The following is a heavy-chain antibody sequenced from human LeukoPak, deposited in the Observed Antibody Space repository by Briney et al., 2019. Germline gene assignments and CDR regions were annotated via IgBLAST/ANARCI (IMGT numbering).Heavy chain of an antibody. D-gene: IGHD3-3*01. J-gene: IGHJ6*02. Sequence: PSETLSLTCTVSGGSISSYYWSWIREPAGEGLEWIGRIYTSVSTNYNPSLTSRVTMSVDTSKNQFSLKLSSVTAADTAVYYCAGGFWSGYYTHYYYGMDVWGQGTTVTVSS. CDR1: GGSISSYY. CDR2: IYTSVST. V-gene: IGHV4-4*07. CDR3: AGGFWSGYYTHYYYGMDV.